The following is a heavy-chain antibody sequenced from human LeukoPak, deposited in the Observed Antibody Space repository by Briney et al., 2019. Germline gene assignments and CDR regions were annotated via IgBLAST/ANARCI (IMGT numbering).Heavy chain of an antibody. CDR2: IYYSGST. Sequence: SETLSLTCTVSGGSISSSSYYWGWIRQPPGKGLEWIGSIYYSGSTYYNPSLKSRVTISVDTSKNQFSLKLSSVTAADTAVCYCARHWGYSSGWYPWNWFDPWGQGTLVTVSS. CDR3: ARHWGYSSGWYPWNWFDP. CDR1: GGSISSSSYY. J-gene: IGHJ5*02. D-gene: IGHD6-19*01. V-gene: IGHV4-39*01.